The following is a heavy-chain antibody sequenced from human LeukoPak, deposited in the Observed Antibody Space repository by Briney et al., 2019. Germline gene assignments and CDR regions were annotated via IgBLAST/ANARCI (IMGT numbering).Heavy chain of an antibody. V-gene: IGHV3-7*01. J-gene: IGHJ6*02. CDR2: IKQDGSEK. CDR1: GFTLSSYS. D-gene: IGHD6-19*01. CDR3: ARAGHRDSSGFYGMDV. Sequence: GGSLRLSCAASGFTLSSYSMSWVRQAPGKGLEWVANIKQDGSEKYYVDSVKGRFTISRDNAKNSLYLQMNSLRAEDTAVYYCARAGHRDSSGFYGMDVWGQGTTVTVSS.